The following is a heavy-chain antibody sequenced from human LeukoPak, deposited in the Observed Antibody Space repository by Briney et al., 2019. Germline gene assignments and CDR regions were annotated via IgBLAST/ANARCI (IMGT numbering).Heavy chain of an antibody. Sequence: SETLSLTCTVSGDSISSSSYYWGWIRQPPGKGLEWIGSIYYSGSTYYNPSLKSRVTISVDTSKNQFSLKLSSVTAADTAVYYCARATSSGWYIFDYWGQGTLVTVSS. D-gene: IGHD6-19*01. CDR2: IYYSGST. CDR3: ARATSSGWYIFDY. V-gene: IGHV4-39*07. CDR1: GDSISSSSYY. J-gene: IGHJ4*02.